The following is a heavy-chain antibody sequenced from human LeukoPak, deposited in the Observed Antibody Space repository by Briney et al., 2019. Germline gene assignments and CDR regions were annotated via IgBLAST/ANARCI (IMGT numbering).Heavy chain of an antibody. CDR1: GFTVSSYS. CDR3: ARIPGGYYYAMDV. D-gene: IGHD3-16*01. CDR2: ISSRSSNI. Sequence: PGGSLRLSCAASGFTVSSYSMDWVRQAQGKGLEWVSYISSRSSNIYYADSVKGRFTISRDNAKNSLYLQMNSLRDEDTAVYYCARIPGGYYYAMDVWGQGTTVTVSS. J-gene: IGHJ6*02. V-gene: IGHV3-48*02.